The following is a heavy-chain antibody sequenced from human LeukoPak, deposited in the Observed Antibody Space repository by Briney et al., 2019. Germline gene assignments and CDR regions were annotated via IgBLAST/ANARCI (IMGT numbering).Heavy chain of an antibody. Sequence: ASVKVSCKASGYTFTSYYMHWVRQAPGQGLEWMGIINPSGGSTSYAQKFQGRVTMTRDMSTSTVYMELSSLRSEDTAVYYCARDHTAPHGGFGANNWFDPWGQGTLVTVSS. CDR1: GYTFTSYY. D-gene: IGHD3-10*01. CDR2: INPSGGST. V-gene: IGHV1-46*01. J-gene: IGHJ5*02. CDR3: ARDHTAPHGGFGANNWFDP.